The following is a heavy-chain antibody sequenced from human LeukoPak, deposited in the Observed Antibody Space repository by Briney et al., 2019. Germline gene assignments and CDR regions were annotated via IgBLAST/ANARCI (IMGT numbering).Heavy chain of an antibody. CDR2: IYYSGST. CDR1: GGSISGYY. Sequence: SETLSLTCTVSGGSISGYYWSWIRQPPGKGLEWIGYIYYSGSTNYNPSLKSRVTILVDTSKNQFSLKLRSVTAADTAVYYCARHKAPFFGNYTDWFDPWGQGTLVTVSS. CDR3: ARHKAPFFGNYTDWFDP. D-gene: IGHD3-3*01. J-gene: IGHJ5*02. V-gene: IGHV4-59*08.